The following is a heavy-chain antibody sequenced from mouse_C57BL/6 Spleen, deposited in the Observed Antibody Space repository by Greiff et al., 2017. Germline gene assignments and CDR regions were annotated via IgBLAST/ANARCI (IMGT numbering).Heavy chain of an antibody. CDR3: AKWDSSDGAWFAY. V-gene: IGHV1-55*01. CDR2: IYPGSGST. J-gene: IGHJ3*01. D-gene: IGHD2-12*01. CDR1: GYTFTSYW. Sequence: QVQLQQPGAEFVKPGASVKMSCKASGYTFTSYWITWVKQRPGQGLEWIGDIYPGSGSTNYNEKFKSKVILSVDTSSSTAYMQLSSLNSENSAVYDWAKWDSSDGAWFAYWGQGTLVTVSA.